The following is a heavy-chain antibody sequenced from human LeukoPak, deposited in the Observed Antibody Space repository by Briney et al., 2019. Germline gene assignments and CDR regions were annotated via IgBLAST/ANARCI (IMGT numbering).Heavy chain of an antibody. CDR1: GFTFSSSA. CDR3: ASRGGQSSFDY. D-gene: IGHD2-15*01. V-gene: IGHV3-23*01. J-gene: IGHJ4*02. CDR2: ASGTDGRT. Sequence: GGSLRLSCAASGFTFSSSAMSWVRQAPGNGLEWVSTASGTDGRTYYADSVKGRFTISSDNSKNTLFLQMNSLGADDTAVYYCASRGGQSSFDYWGQGTLVTVYS.